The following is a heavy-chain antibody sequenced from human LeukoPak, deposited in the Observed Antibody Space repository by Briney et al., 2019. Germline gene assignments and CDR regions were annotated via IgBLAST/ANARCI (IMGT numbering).Heavy chain of an antibody. D-gene: IGHD1-26*01. CDR2: IYTSGST. CDR3: ARGGGATADIYYYGMDV. V-gene: IGHV4-4*07. CDR1: GGSISSYY. Sequence: PSETLSLTCTVSGGSISSYYWSWIRQPAGKGLEWIGRIYTSGSTNYNPSLKSRVTMSVDTSKNQFSLKLSSVTAADTAVYYCARGGGATADIYYYGMDVWGQGTTVTVSS. J-gene: IGHJ6*02.